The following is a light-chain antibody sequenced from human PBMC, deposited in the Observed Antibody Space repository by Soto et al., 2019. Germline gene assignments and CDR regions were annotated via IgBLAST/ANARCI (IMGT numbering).Light chain of an antibody. CDR3: QQYETSPRT. V-gene: IGKV3-20*01. CDR1: QSVSSNF. J-gene: IGKJ1*01. Sequence: IVLTQSPGTLSLSPGERTTLSCRASQSVSSNFLDWYQKKPGQAHRLLIYGASSRATGIPDRFIDSRSGTDFTLTISRLEPEDFAVYYCQQYETSPRTVGQGTKVEI. CDR2: GAS.